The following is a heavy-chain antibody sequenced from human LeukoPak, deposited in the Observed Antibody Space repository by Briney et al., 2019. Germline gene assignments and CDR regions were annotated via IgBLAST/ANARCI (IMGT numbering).Heavy chain of an antibody. J-gene: IGHJ4*02. Sequence: GRSLRLSCAASGFTFDDYAMHWVRQAPGKGLEWVSGISWNSGSIGYADSVKGRFTIPRDNAKNSLYLQMNSLRAEDTALYYCARTIFGVAFDYWGQGTLVTVSS. V-gene: IGHV3-9*01. CDR3: ARTIFGVAFDY. D-gene: IGHD3-3*01. CDR2: ISWNSGSI. CDR1: GFTFDDYA.